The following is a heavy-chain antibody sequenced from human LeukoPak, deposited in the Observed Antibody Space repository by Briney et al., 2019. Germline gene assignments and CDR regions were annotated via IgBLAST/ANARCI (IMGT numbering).Heavy chain of an antibody. Sequence: SETLSLTCTASGGSISSYYWSWIRQPPGKGLEWIGYIYYSGSTNYNPSLKSRVTISVDTSKNQFSLKLSSVTAADTAVYYCAGDSSGWLYVDYWGQGALVTVSS. J-gene: IGHJ4*02. CDR1: GGSISSYY. D-gene: IGHD6-19*01. CDR3: AGDSSGWLYVDY. CDR2: IYYSGST. V-gene: IGHV4-59*12.